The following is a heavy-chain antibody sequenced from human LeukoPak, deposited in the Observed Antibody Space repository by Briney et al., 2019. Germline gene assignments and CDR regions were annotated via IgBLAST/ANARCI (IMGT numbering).Heavy chain of an antibody. CDR1: GYTFTRYG. CDR2: ISDYNGTT. CDR3: ARAPPVYYDSSGHGDY. V-gene: IGHV1-18*01. J-gene: IGHJ4*02. D-gene: IGHD3-22*01. Sequence: ASVKVSCKTSGYTFTRYGISWVRQAPGQGLEWMGWISDYNGTTNYAQKLQGRVTMTAETAASTAYMELRSLRSDDAAVYYWARAPPVYYDSSGHGDYWGQGTLVTVSS.